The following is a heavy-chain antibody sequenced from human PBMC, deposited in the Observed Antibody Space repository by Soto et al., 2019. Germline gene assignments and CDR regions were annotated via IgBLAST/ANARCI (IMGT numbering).Heavy chain of an antibody. CDR2: IIHSGST. CDR3: ARAGGYRQSTGYFPGEDSDF. V-gene: IGHV4-59*01. Sequence: PSETLSLTFTVSGDSISTYYWSWIRQSPGKGLEWIGYIIHSGSTNYNPSLKSRVTISVDMSKNQFSLKLNSVTAADTAVYYCARAGGYRQSTGYFPGEDSDFWGKGIKVTVSS. D-gene: IGHD3-22*01. J-gene: IGHJ6*03. CDR1: GDSISTYY.